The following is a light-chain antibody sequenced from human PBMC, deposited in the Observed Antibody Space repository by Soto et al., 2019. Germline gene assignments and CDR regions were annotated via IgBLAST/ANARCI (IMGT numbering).Light chain of an antibody. J-gene: IGKJ1*01. CDR2: GVY. Sequence: IVLTQSPGTLPLSPGERATLSCRASQTGSNSYLAWYQHKSGQAPRLLIYGVYTRASGIPDRFSGSGSGTEFTLTITRLEPEDSAVYFCQHYGYSQWTFGQGTKVDIK. V-gene: IGKV3-20*01. CDR1: QTGSNSY. CDR3: QHYGYSQWT.